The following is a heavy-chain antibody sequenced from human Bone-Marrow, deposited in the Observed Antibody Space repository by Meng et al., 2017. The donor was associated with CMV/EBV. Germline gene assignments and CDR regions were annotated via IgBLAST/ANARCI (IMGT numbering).Heavy chain of an antibody. CDR3: ARDQKFLEWSHSMDV. V-gene: IGHV3-53*01. CDR2: IYSGGST. J-gene: IGHJ6*01. D-gene: IGHD3-3*01. Sequence: GESLKISCAASGFTVSSNYMSWVRRAPGKGLEWVSVIYSGGSTYYADSVKGRFTISRDNSKNTLYLQMNSLRAEDTAVYYCARDQKFLEWSHSMDVWGQGTTVTVSS. CDR1: GFTVSSNY.